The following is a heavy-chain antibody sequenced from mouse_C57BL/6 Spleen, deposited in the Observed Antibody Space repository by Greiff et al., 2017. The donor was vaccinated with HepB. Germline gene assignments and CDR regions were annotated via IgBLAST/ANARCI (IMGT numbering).Heavy chain of an antibody. CDR1: GFSLTSYA. Sequence: VHLVESGPGLVAPSQSLSITCTVSGFSLTSYAISWVRQPPGKGLEWLGVIWTGGGTNYNSALKSRLSISKDNSKSQVFLKMNSLQTDDTARYYCARNLEGTAQATAWCAYWGQGTLVTVSA. D-gene: IGHD3-2*02. CDR2: IWTGGGT. CDR3: ARNLEGTAQATAWCAY. J-gene: IGHJ3*01. V-gene: IGHV2-9-1*01.